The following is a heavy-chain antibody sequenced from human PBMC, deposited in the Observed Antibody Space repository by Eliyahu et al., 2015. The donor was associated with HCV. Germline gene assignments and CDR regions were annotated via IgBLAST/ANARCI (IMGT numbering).Heavy chain of an antibody. Sequence: QVQLEQSGAEVKKPGSSVKVSCKASGGTFRTLSINWVRQAPGQGFEWMGRILPVFGSSNYAQKSQGRVSITADESTATAYLELNSLTSDDTAIFYCATVRASVTHRAEYFQHWGQGTLVTVS. V-gene: IGHV1-69*01. CDR1: GGTFRTLS. J-gene: IGHJ1*01. D-gene: IGHD5/OR15-5a*01. CDR2: ILPVFGSS. CDR3: ATVRASVTHRAEYFQH.